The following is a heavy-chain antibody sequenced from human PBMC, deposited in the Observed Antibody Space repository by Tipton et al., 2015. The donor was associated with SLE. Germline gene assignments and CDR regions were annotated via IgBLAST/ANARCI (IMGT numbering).Heavy chain of an antibody. D-gene: IGHD6-19*01. CDR3: ARVGSGWYGDY. CDR1: GFTFSSYA. CDR2: ISSNGGST. Sequence: SLRLSCSASGFTFSSYAMHWVRQAPGKGLEYVSAISSNGGSTYYADSVKGRFTISRDNSKNTLYLQMNSLRAEDTAVYYCARVGSGWYGDYWGQGTLVTVSS. V-gene: IGHV3-64*04. J-gene: IGHJ4*02.